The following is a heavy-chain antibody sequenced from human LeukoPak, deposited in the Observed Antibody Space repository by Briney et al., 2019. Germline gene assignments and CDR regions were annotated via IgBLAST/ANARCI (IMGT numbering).Heavy chain of an antibody. D-gene: IGHD6-19*01. J-gene: IGHJ4*02. CDR3: ARAVSVAGTWSSLDY. CDR1: GGSISSGGYY. CDR2: IYYSGST. Sequence: SETLSLTCTVSGGSISSGGYYWSWIRQHPGKGLEWIGYIYYSGSTYYNPSLKSRVTISVDTSKNQFPLKLSSVTAADTAVYYCARAVSVAGTWSSLDYWGQGTLVTVSS. V-gene: IGHV4-31*03.